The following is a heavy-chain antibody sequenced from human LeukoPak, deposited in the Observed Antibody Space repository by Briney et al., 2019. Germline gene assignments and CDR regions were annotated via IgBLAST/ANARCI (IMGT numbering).Heavy chain of an antibody. J-gene: IGHJ4*02. V-gene: IGHV3-21*01. Sequence: GGSLRLSCAASGFTFSSYSMNWVRQAPGKGLEWVSSISSSSSYIYCADSVKGRFTISRDNAKNSLYLQMNSLRAEDTAVYYCALGCSSTSCYSLWGQGTLVTVSS. CDR3: ALGCSSTSCYSL. CDR1: GFTFSSYS. CDR2: ISSSSSYI. D-gene: IGHD2-2*02.